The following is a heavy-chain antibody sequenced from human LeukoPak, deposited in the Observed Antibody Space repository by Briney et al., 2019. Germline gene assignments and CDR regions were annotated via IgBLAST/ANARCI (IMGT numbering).Heavy chain of an antibody. D-gene: IGHD3-22*01. Sequence: PGGSLRLSCAASGFTFSNYDMSWVRQAPGKGLEWVSAISGSGGSTYNADSVKGRFTISRDNSKNTLYLQMNSLRAEDTAVYYCAKSLTMIVVEWGVDAFDIWGQGTMVTVSS. CDR3: AKSLTMIVVEWGVDAFDI. CDR2: ISGSGGST. CDR1: GFTFSNYD. V-gene: IGHV3-23*01. J-gene: IGHJ3*02.